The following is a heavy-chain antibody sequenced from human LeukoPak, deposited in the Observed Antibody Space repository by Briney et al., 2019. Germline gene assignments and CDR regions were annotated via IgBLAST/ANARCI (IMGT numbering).Heavy chain of an antibody. D-gene: IGHD2-2*03. Sequence: GESLKISCKGSGYSFATYWIAWVRQMPGKGMEWMGIIYPDESNIRYSPSFQGQVTISADKSISTAYLQWSSLKASDTAIYYCARPPSRGYSSSFEYWGQGTLVTVSS. CDR1: GYSFATYW. CDR2: IYPDESNI. CDR3: ARPPSRGYSSSFEY. V-gene: IGHV5-51*01. J-gene: IGHJ4*02.